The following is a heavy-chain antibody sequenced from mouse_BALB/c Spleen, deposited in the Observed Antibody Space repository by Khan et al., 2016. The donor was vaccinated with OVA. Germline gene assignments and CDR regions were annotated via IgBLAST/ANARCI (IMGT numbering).Heavy chain of an antibody. CDR2: ISYSGST. J-gene: IGHJ2*01. CDR1: GYSITSGYG. D-gene: IGHD1-2*01. CDR3: ARTARIKY. Sequence: EVQLQESGPGLVKPSQSLSLTCTVTGYSITSGYGWNWIRQFPGNKLEWMGSISYSGSTNYNPSLNSRISITRDTSKNQFFLQLNSVTTEDTATYYCARTARIKYWGQGTTLTVSS. V-gene: IGHV3-2*02.